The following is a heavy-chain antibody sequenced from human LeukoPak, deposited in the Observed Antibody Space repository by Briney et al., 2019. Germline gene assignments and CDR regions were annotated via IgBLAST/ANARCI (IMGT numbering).Heavy chain of an antibody. Sequence: GRSLRLSCAASGFTFSSYGMHWVRQAPGKGLEWVAVISYDGSNKYYADSVKGRFTISRDNSKNTLYLQMNSLRAEDTAVYSWPKDLSSSGWYRRPYYGMDVWGPGTTVTVSS. CDR2: ISYDGSNK. D-gene: IGHD6-19*01. V-gene: IGHV3-30*18. CDR1: GFTFSSYG. J-gene: IGHJ6*02. CDR3: PKDLSSSGWYRRPYYGMDV.